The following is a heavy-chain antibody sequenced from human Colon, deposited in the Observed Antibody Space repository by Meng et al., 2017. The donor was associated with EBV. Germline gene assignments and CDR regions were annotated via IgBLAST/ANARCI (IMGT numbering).Heavy chain of an antibody. CDR2: HSEST. CDR1: GDLLSGGYSQ. J-gene: IGHJ4*02. D-gene: IGHD6-19*01. Sequence: GPGRRHVHLQPHLSTPVVAPGDLLSGGYSQWSVSRPATGKGLKWNGHSESTSYNPSLMSRVVISVDTAKNQCSLKVKYVTAADTAVYFCARLYPPDQWLITSDTSEYWGQGTLVTVSS. V-gene: IGHV4-30-4*01. CDR3: ARLYPPDQWLITSDTSEY.